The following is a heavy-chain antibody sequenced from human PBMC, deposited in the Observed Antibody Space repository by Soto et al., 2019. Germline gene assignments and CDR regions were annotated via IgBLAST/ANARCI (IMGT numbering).Heavy chain of an antibody. V-gene: IGHV3-21*01. CDR2: LSSGSRYV. J-gene: IGHJ4*02. CDR1: GFTFTNYI. CDR3: VRGGSARSY. Sequence: LRLSCTASGFTFTNYIMTRVRQAPGKGLEWVSSLSSGSRYVYYVDSVKGRFTISRDDAKNSVYLQMNSLRAEDAAVYYCVRGGSARSYWGQGSRVTVSS. D-gene: IGHD3-16*01.